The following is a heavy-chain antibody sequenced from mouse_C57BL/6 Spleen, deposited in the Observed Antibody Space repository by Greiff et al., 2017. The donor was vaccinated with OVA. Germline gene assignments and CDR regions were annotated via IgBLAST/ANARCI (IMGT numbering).Heavy chain of an antibody. J-gene: IGHJ4*01. CDR1: GYTFTSYG. CDR2: IYPRSGNT. Sequence: QLQQSGAELARPGASVKLSCKASGYTFTSYGISWVKQRTGQGLEWIGEIYPRSGNTYYNEKFKGKATLTADKSSSTAYMELRSLTSEDSAVYFCARTDYDGDYYAMDYWGQGTSVTVSS. D-gene: IGHD2-4*01. V-gene: IGHV1-81*01. CDR3: ARTDYDGDYYAMDY.